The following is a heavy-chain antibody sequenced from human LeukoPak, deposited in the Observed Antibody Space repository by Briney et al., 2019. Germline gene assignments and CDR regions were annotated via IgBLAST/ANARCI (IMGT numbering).Heavy chain of an antibody. CDR2: ISYDGSNK. J-gene: IGHJ4*02. V-gene: IGHV3-30*18. CDR1: GFTFSSYG. D-gene: IGHD1-26*01. CDR3: AKDPGGSYPYFVY. Sequence: GRSLRLSCAASGFTFSSYGMHWVRQAPGKGLEWVAVISYDGSNKYYADSVKGRFTISRDNSKNTLYLQMNSLRAEDTAVYYCAKDPGGSYPYFVYWGQGTLVTVSS.